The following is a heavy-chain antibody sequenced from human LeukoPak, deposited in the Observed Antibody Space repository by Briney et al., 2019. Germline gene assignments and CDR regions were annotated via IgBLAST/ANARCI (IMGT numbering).Heavy chain of an antibody. CDR3: AKDQGPIVGATTFDY. J-gene: IGHJ4*02. CDR1: GFTFSSYA. V-gene: IGHV3-23*01. D-gene: IGHD1-26*01. Sequence: GGSLRLSCAASGFTFSSYAMSWVRQAPGKGLEWVSAISGSGGSTYYAYSVKGRFTISGDNSKNTLYLQMNSLRAEDTAVYYCAKDQGPIVGATTFDYWGQGTLVTVSS. CDR2: ISGSGGST.